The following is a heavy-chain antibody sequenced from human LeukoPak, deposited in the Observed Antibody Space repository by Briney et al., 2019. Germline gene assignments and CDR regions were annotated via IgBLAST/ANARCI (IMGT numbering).Heavy chain of an antibody. D-gene: IGHD1-26*01. Sequence: SETLSLTCTVSGGSISSSSYSWGWIRQPPGKGLEWIGSIYYSGSTYYNPSLKSRVTISVDTSKNQFSLKLSSVTAADTAVYYCARRSGSYSAFDIWGQGTMVTVSS. V-gene: IGHV4-39*01. J-gene: IGHJ3*02. CDR1: GGSISSSSYS. CDR3: ARRSGSYSAFDI. CDR2: IYYSGST.